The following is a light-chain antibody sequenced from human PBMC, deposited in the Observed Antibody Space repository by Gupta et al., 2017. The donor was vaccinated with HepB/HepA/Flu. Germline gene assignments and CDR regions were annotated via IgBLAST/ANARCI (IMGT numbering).Light chain of an antibody. CDR1: KLGHKY. Sequence: SYELTPPPSVSVSPGQTASITCSGDKLGHKYVCWYQQKPGQSPVLVIYQDTKRPSGIPERFSGSNSGNTATLTISGTQPMDEADYYCQAWDSSTVVFGGGTKLTVL. J-gene: IGLJ2*01. CDR2: QDT. V-gene: IGLV3-1*01. CDR3: QAWDSSTVV.